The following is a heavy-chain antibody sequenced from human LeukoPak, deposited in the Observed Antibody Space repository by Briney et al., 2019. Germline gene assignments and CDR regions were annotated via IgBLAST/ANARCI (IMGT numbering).Heavy chain of an antibody. J-gene: IGHJ4*02. CDR2: IKADGGEK. CDR1: GFTFSTYW. CDR3: ARGGAARPDF. Sequence: GGSLRLSCAASGFTFSTYWMNWFRQTPGEALEWVAKIKADGGEKDNVASVKGRFTISTDTAKNSLYLQMNSLRVEDTAVYYCARGGAARPDFWGQGTLVTVSS. D-gene: IGHD6-6*01. V-gene: IGHV3-7*01.